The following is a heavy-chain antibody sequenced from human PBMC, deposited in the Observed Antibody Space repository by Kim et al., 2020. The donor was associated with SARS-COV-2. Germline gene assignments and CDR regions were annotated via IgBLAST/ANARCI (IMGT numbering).Heavy chain of an antibody. CDR2: FSYSGGST. D-gene: IGHD2-15*01. V-gene: IGHV3-23*01. Sequence: GGSLRLSCAASGFPFSSYDMSWVRQAPGKGLEWVSTFSYSGGSTFYTDSVKGRFTISRDNSKSTLYLQMNTLRADDTAIYYCAKRGSRVGFDSWGQGTLVTVSS. CDR3: AKRGSRVGFDS. J-gene: IGHJ4*02. CDR1: GFPFSSYD.